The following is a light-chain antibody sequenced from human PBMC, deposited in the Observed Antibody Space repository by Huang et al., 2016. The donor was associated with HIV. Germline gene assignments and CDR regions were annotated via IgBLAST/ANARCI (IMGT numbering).Light chain of an antibody. Sequence: EIVLTQSPDPLFLSPGGRATLACRASQTVSSNYLACYPQEPSQAPSHLLICGISRADDGPARRSSSRSGTDFCLTISGMVPDDYAGYYCQQYGTSPWTFGQGTKVEIK. V-gene: IGKV3-20*01. CDR3: QQYGTSPWT. J-gene: IGKJ1*01. CDR2: CGI. CDR1: QTVSSNY.